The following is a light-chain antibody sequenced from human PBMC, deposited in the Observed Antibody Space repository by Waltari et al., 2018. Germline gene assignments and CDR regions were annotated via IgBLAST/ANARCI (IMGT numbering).Light chain of an antibody. V-gene: IGLV3-21*02. Sequence: SGVLTQPPSVSVAPGQTAQITCRGDNIDSKAVHWHQQRPGQAPVLVVYDDFDRPSGIPERFSGANAGNTATLTISRVEAGDEADYYCQVWDRSSESDHPYGVFGGGTKLTVL. CDR2: DDF. CDR3: QVWDRSSESDHPYGV. J-gene: IGLJ2*01. CDR1: NIDSKA.